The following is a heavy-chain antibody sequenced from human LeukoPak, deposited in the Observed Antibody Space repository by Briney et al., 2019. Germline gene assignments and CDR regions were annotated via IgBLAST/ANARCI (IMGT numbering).Heavy chain of an antibody. CDR1: GFTFSIYW. V-gene: IGHV3-74*01. J-gene: IGHJ4*02. CDR3: ASGSCGGGRCYLHPEY. Sequence: PGGSLRLSCAASGFTFSIYWMHWVRQAPGKGLVWVSRINNDGSITGYADSVEGRFTISRDNAKNTLFLQMNSLRAEDTAVYYCASGSCGGGRCYLHPEYWGQGTLVTVSS. D-gene: IGHD2-15*01. CDR2: INNDGSIT.